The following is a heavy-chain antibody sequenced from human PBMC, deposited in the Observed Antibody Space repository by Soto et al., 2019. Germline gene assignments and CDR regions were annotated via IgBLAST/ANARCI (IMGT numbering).Heavy chain of an antibody. J-gene: IGHJ4*02. CDR3: ARQRSAWYELNF. Sequence: PSETLSLTCSVSGGSISSSGFSWGWIRQPPGKGLEWIGNINYSGNTYYAPSLKSRVTISVDTSKNQFSLNLISVTVADTAVYYCARQRSAWYELNFWGQGTLVTVSS. CDR1: GGSISSSGFS. D-gene: IGHD6-19*01. CDR2: INYSGNT. V-gene: IGHV4-39*01.